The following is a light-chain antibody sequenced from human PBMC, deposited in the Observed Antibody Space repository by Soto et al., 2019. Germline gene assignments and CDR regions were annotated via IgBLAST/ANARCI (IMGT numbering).Light chain of an antibody. CDR2: KAS. Sequence: DIQMTQSPSTLSASVGDRVTITCRASQSIGIWLVWYQQKPGKAPKLLIYKASSLKSEVPSRFSGSGFGTDFTLTISSLQPDDFATYYCQQYDSYVTFGQGTKLEIK. J-gene: IGKJ2*01. CDR1: QSIGIW. V-gene: IGKV1-5*03. CDR3: QQYDSYVT.